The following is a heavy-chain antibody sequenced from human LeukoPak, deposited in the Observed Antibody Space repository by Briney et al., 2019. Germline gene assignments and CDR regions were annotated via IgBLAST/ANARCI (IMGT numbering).Heavy chain of an antibody. D-gene: IGHD6-19*01. J-gene: IGHJ4*02. CDR3: AKPRRAVAGTSPFDY. CDR2: ISYDGSNK. Sequence: PGGSLRLSCAASGFTFSSYGMHWVRQAPRKGLEWVAVISYDGSNKYYADSVKGRFTISGDNSKNTLYLQMNSLRAEDTAVYYCAKPRRAVAGTSPFDYWGQGTLVTVSS. CDR1: GFTFSSYG. V-gene: IGHV3-30*18.